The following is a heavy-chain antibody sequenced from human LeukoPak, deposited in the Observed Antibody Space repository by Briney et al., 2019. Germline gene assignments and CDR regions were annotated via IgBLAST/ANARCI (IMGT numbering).Heavy chain of an antibody. CDR1: GYTFTGYY. D-gene: IGHD5-18*01. CDR2: INPNSGGT. J-gene: IGHJ4*02. V-gene: IGHV1-2*02. CDR3: ARARGYLPSDY. Sequence: ASVKLSCKASGYTFTGYYMHWVRQAPGQGLEWMGCINPNSGGTNYAQKFQGRVTMTRDTSISTAYMELSRLRSDDTAVYYCARARGYLPSDYWGQGTLVTVSS.